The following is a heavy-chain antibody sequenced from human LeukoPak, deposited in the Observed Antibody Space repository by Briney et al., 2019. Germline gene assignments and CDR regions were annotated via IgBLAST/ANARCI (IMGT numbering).Heavy chain of an antibody. V-gene: IGHV4-34*01. D-gene: IGHD3-22*01. J-gene: IGHJ4*02. CDR1: GGSFSGYY. CDR3: ARRRRYYDSSGYYDNLDY. Sequence: SETLSLTCAVYGGSFSGYYWSWIRQPPGKGLEWIGEINHSGSANYNPSLKSRVTISVDTSKNQFSLKLSSVTVPDTAVYYCARRRRYYDSSGYYDNLDYWGQGILVTVSS. CDR2: INHSGSA.